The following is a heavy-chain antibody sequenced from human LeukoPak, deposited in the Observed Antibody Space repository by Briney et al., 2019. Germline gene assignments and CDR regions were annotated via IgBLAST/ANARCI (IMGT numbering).Heavy chain of an antibody. V-gene: IGHV3-43*02. CDR2: ISGDGGST. CDR1: GFTFDDYS. J-gene: IGHJ4*02. D-gene: IGHD3-10*01. Sequence: GGSLRLSWAASGFTFDDYSMEWVRQAPGKGLEWVSLISGDGGSTYYADYVKGRFTIYRDHSKNSLYLQMTSLRTEDTALYYCAKDMWRFGELDYDYWGQGTLVTVSS. CDR3: AKDMWRFGELDYDY.